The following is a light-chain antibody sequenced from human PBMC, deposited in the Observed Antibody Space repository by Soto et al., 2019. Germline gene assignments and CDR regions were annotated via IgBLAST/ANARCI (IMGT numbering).Light chain of an antibody. Sequence: EVVITQSPATLSVSPGERVTLSCTASQSVSGNLAWYQQKPGQAPRLLIHGASTRATDTPARFSGSGSGTEFTLTITSPQXEDFAVYYCQQYHNWPPGLTFGGGTKVDIK. CDR2: GAS. V-gene: IGKV3-15*01. CDR3: QQYHNWPPGLT. J-gene: IGKJ4*01. CDR1: QSVSGN.